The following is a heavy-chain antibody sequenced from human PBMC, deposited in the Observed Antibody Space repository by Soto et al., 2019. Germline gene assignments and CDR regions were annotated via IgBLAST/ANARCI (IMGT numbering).Heavy chain of an antibody. Sequence: PGGSLRLSCAASGFTFSSYSMNWVRQAPGKGLEWVSSISSSSSYIYYADSVKGRFTISRDNAKNSLYLQMNSLRAEDTAVYYCAKVSPEYTDAFEIWGQGTMVTV. V-gene: IGHV3-21*01. CDR3: AKVSPEYTDAFEI. CDR2: ISSSSSYI. J-gene: IGHJ3*02. CDR1: GFTFSSYS. D-gene: IGHD5-18*01.